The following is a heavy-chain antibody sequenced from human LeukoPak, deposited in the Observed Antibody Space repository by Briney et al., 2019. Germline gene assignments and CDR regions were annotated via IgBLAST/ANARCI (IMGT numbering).Heavy chain of an antibody. D-gene: IGHD2-2*02. CDR3: ARSVLDIVVVPAAIGLDY. CDR1: GGTFSSYT. J-gene: IGHJ4*02. CDR2: IIPILGIA. V-gene: IGHV1-69*02. Sequence: ASVKVSCKASGGTFSSYTISWVRQAPGQGLEWMGRIIPILGIANYAQKFQGRVTITAEKSTSTAYMELSSLRSEDTAVYYRARSVLDIVVVPAAIGLDYWGQGTLVTVSS.